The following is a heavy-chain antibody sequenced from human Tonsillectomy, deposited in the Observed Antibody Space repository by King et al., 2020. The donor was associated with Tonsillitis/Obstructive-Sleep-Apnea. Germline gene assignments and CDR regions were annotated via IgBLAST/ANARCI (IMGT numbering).Heavy chain of an antibody. V-gene: IGHV4-4*07. CDR2: IYTSGST. Sequence: QLQESGPGLVKPSETLSLTCTVSGGSISTYYWSWIRQPAGKGLEWIGRIYTSGSTNYNPSLKSRVTMSVDTSKNQFSLKLNSVTAADTAVYYCARVHYYDSLNTFDRWGQGTMVTGSS. CDR1: GGSISTYY. CDR3: ARVHYYDSLNTFDR. D-gene: IGHD3-22*01. J-gene: IGHJ3*01.